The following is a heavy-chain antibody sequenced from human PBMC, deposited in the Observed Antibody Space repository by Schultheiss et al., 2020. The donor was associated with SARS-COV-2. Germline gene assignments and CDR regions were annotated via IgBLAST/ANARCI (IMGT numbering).Heavy chain of an antibody. J-gene: IGHJ6*02. CDR1: GFIFRSYG. Sequence: GGSLRLSCAASGFIFRSYGMHWVRQAPGKGLEWVAVISYEGSNKLYADSVKGRFTISRDNSKNTLYLQMNSLRAEDTAVYYCARNYRPYGMDVWGQGTTVTVSS. CDR3: ARNYRPYGMDV. CDR2: ISYEGSNK. D-gene: IGHD1-1*01. V-gene: IGHV3-30*03.